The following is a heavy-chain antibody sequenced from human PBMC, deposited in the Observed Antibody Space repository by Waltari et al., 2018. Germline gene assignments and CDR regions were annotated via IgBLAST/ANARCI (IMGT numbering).Heavy chain of an antibody. CDR3: ARGGEYYDFWSGIDYYYYMDV. Sequence: QVQLQESGPGLVKPSETLSLTCTVSGYSISSGSYWGCIRQPPGKGLGWIGSIYHSGSTYYNPSLKSRVTISVDTSKNQFSLKLSSVTAADTAVYYCARGGEYYDFWSGIDYYYYMDVWGKGTTVTVSS. V-gene: IGHV4-38-2*02. CDR2: IYHSGST. J-gene: IGHJ6*03. CDR1: GYSISSGSY. D-gene: IGHD3-3*01.